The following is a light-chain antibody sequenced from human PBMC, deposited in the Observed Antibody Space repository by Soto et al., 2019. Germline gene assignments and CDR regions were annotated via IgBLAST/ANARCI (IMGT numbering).Light chain of an antibody. J-gene: IGKJ1*01. V-gene: IGKV3-15*01. CDR1: QSVSSN. CDR3: QQCDDWPRT. Sequence: EIVITQSPATLSVSPGETATLSCRASQSVSSNLAWYQQKPGQAPRLLIYGASTRATGIPARFSGSGSGTEFTLTISSLQSEDFAVYYCQQCDDWPRTFGQGTKVDIK. CDR2: GAS.